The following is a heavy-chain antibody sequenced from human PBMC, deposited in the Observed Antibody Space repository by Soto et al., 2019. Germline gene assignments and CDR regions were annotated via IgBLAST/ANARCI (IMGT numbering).Heavy chain of an antibody. CDR3: AMSPPNDFWSGYYTGIYFDY. CDR2: IIPIFGTA. CDR1: GGTFSSYA. V-gene: IGHV1-69*13. Sequence: GASVKVSCKASGGTFSSYAISWVRQAPGQGLEWMGGIIPIFGTANYAQKFQGRVTITADESTSTAYMELSSLRSEDTAVYYCAMSPPNDFWSGYYTGIYFDYWGQGTLVTVSS. J-gene: IGHJ4*02. D-gene: IGHD3-3*01.